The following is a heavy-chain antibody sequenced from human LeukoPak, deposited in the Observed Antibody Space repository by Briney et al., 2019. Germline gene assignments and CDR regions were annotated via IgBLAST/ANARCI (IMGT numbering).Heavy chain of an antibody. J-gene: IGHJ4*02. CDR1: GGSISSSNW. V-gene: IGHV4-4*02. D-gene: IGHD3-10*01. CDR2: IYHSAST. Sequence: SETLSLTCAVSGGSISSSNWWSWVRQPPGKGLEWIGEIYHSASTNYNPSLKSRVTISVDKSKNQFSLKLSSVTAADTAVYYCASGFRSRSRGVIDYWGQGTLVTVSS. CDR3: ASGFRSRSRGVIDY.